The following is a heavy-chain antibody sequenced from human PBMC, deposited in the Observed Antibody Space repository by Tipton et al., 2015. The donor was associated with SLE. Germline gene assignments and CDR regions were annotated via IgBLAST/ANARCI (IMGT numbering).Heavy chain of an antibody. V-gene: IGHV4-30-2*01. CDR3: ATQGQRFWGDYDYYMDV. CDR1: GVSISNTDHS. D-gene: IGHD3-3*01. Sequence: TLSLTCAVSGVSISNTDHSWSWIRQPPGKGLEWIGYFSHTGTTHYSPSLKSRVTISADRSKNQLSLRLTSVTAADTAVYYCATQGQRFWGDYDYYMDVWGRGSTVTVSS. CDR2: FSHTGTT. J-gene: IGHJ6*03.